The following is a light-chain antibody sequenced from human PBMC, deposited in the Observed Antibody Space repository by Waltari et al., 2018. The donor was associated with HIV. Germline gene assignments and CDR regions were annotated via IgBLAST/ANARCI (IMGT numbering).Light chain of an antibody. CDR2: DLP. CDR3: CSFAGSYTWL. CDR1: SSDVGGYNY. V-gene: IGLV2-11*01. J-gene: IGLJ2*01. Sequence: QSALTQPRSVSGSPGQSVTISCTGTSSDVGGYNYVSWYQQLPGKAPKLMIYDLPERPLGVPVRFSGSKSGNTASLTISGLQAEDEADYYCCSFAGSYTWLFGGGTKLTVL.